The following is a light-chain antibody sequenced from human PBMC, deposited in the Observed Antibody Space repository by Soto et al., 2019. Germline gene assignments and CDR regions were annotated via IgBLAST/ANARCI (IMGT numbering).Light chain of an antibody. J-gene: IGLJ2*01. CDR3: QSYDTGVSGSI. CDR1: TSNIGAGFD. CDR2: SDT. V-gene: IGLV1-40*01. Sequence: QLVLTQPPSVSGAPGQRLTISCSGSTSNIGAGFDVHWYQQFPGAAPTLLIYSDTSRPSGVPSRFSASKSGTSASLTITGLRTEDEADYYCQSYDTGVSGSIFGGGTNLTVL.